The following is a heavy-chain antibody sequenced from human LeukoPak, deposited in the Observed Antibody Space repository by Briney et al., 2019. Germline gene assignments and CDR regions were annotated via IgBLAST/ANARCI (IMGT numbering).Heavy chain of an antibody. CDR1: GASISSYY. V-gene: IGHV4-59*08. CDR2: IYYSGTT. J-gene: IGHJ4*02. CDR3: ASGAVTTHDY. D-gene: IGHD4-11*01. Sequence: SETLSLTCTVSGASISSYYWSWIRQPPGKALEWIGYIYYSGTTNYNPSLKSRVTISVDTSKNQFSLKLSSVTAADTAVYYCASGAVTTHDYWGQGTLVTVSS.